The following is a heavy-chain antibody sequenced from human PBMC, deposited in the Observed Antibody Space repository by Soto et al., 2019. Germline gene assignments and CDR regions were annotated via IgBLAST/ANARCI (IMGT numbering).Heavy chain of an antibody. CDR2: IGTAGDT. D-gene: IGHD2-2*02. CDR3: ARDPSYYCSSTSCYRGGGFDY. V-gene: IGHV3-13*01. J-gene: IGHJ4*02. CDR1: GFTFSSYD. Sequence: PGGSLRLSCAASGFTFSSYDMHWVRQATGKGLEWVSAIGTAGDTYYPGSVKGRFTISRENAKNSLYLQMNSLRAGDTAVYYCARDPSYYCSSTSCYRGGGFDYWGQGTLVTVSS.